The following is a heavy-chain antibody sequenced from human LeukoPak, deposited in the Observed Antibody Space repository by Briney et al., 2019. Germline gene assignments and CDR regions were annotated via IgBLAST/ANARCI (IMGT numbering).Heavy chain of an antibody. CDR2: INQDGSEK. J-gene: IGHJ4*02. V-gene: IGHV3-7*01. CDR1: GFTFSNYW. CDR3: ARDDDWNYEDY. D-gene: IGHD1-7*01. Sequence: PGGSLRLSCAASGFTFSNYWMSWVRQAPGKGLQWVANINQDGSEKYYVDSVKGRFTISRDNAKKSLYLQMNSLRAEDTAVYYCARDDDWNYEDYWGQGTLVTVSS.